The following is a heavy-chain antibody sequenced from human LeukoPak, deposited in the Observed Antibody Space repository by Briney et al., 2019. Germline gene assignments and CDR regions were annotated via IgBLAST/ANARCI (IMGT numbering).Heavy chain of an antibody. CDR3: ARDRPGGDYGNWFDP. CDR1: GYTFTSYY. V-gene: IGHV1-46*01. D-gene: IGHD4-17*01. CDR2: INPSGGST. J-gene: IGHJ5*02. Sequence: ASVKVSCKASGYTFTSYYMHWVRQAPGQGLEWMGIINPSGGSTSYAQKFQGRVTMTRDTSTSTVYMELSSLRSEDTAVYYCARDRPGGDYGNWFDPWGQGTLVTVSS.